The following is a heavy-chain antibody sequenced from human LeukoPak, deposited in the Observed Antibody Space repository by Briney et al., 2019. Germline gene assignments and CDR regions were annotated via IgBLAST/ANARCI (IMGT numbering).Heavy chain of an antibody. Sequence: QSGGSLRLSCAASGFTFSSYAMSWVRQAPGKGLEWVSAISGSGGSTYYADSVKGRFTISRDNSKNTLYLQMNSLRTEDTAVYYCARGFCSSTNCYQGPYDFWGQGTLVTVFS. CDR3: ARGFCSSTNCYQGPYDF. D-gene: IGHD2-2*01. J-gene: IGHJ4*02. CDR1: GFTFSSYA. CDR2: ISGSGGST. V-gene: IGHV3-23*01.